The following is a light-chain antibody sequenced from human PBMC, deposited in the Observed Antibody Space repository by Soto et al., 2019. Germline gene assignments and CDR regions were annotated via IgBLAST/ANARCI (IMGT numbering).Light chain of an antibody. J-gene: IGLJ2*01. Sequence: QSVLTQPPSVSATPGQKVTISCSGSSSNVGSYYVSWYQQLPGTAPKLLTDDNNQRPSGIPGRFSGSKSGTSATLGITGLQTEDEADYYCASWDSGLRAGVFGGGTKLTVL. CDR1: SSNVGSYY. V-gene: IGLV1-51*01. CDR3: ASWDSGLRAGV. CDR2: DNN.